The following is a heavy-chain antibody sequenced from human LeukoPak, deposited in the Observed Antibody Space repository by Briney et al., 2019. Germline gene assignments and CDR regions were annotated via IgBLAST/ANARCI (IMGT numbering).Heavy chain of an antibody. V-gene: IGHV3-23*01. Sequence: GGSLRLSCAASGFTFRSHDMSWVRQAPGKGLEWVSGISAMGGSTFYADSVKGRFTISRDNSKNTLYLQMNGLRVEDTAVYYCVREGPRGLAFDIWGQGTMVTVSS. CDR2: ISAMGGST. J-gene: IGHJ3*02. CDR3: VREGPRGLAFDI. CDR1: GFTFRSHD.